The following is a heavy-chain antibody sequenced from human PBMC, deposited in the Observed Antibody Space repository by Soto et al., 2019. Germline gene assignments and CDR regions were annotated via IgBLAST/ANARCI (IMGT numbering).Heavy chain of an antibody. J-gene: IGHJ5*02. CDR1: GFTFSSYS. CDR2: ISSSSTYI. D-gene: IGHD6-13*01. Sequence: ELQLLESGGGLVKPGWSLRLSCAASGFTFSSYSMNWLRQAPGKGLELVSSISSSSTYIYYAVSVKGPFTISRDNAKNPLYLQMNTLRAEDTAVYYCAGGIARFDPWGQGTLVTVSS. V-gene: IGHV3-21*01. CDR3: AGGIARFDP.